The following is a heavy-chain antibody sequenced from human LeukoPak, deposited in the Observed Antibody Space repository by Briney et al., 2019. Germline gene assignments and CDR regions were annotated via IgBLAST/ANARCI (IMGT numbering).Heavy chain of an antibody. CDR3: TRSTVAGTRKVDY. D-gene: IGHD6-19*01. J-gene: IGHJ4*02. Sequence: PSETLSLTCTVSGGSISSSTYYWGWIRQPPGKGLEWIGSIYYSRSTYYNPSLKSRVTISVDTSKNQFSLKLSSVTAADTAVYYCTRSTVAGTRKVDYWGQGALVTVSS. CDR2: IYYSRST. V-gene: IGHV4-39*01. CDR1: GGSISSSTYY.